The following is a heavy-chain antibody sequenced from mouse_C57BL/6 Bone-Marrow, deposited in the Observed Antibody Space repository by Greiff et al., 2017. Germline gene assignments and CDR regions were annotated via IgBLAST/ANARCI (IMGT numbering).Heavy chain of an antibody. CDR3: ARKGDGYYEGMDY. CDR1: GFSLTSYG. V-gene: IGHV2-2*01. D-gene: IGHD2-3*01. J-gene: IGHJ4*01. Sequence: VMLVESGPGLVQPSQSLSITCTVSGFSLTSYGVHWVRQSPGKALEWLGVIWSGGSTDYNAAFISRLSISKDNSKSQVFFKMNSLQADDTAIYYCARKGDGYYEGMDYWGQGTSVTVSS. CDR2: IWSGGST.